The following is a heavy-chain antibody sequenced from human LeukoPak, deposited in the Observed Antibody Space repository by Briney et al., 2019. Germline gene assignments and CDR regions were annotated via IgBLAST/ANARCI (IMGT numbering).Heavy chain of an antibody. Sequence: SETLSLTCTVSGGSISSYYWSWIRQPPGKGLEWIGYIYYSGSTNYNPSLKSRVTISVDTSKSQFSLKLSSVTAADTAVYYCAGTKTVGGDYWGQGTLVTVSS. J-gene: IGHJ4*02. CDR1: GGSISSYY. V-gene: IGHV4-59*01. D-gene: IGHD2-2*01. CDR2: IYYSGST. CDR3: AGTKTVGGDY.